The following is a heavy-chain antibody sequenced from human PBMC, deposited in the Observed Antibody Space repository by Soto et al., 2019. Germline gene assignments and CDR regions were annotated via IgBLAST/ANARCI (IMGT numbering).Heavy chain of an antibody. D-gene: IGHD2-15*01. J-gene: IGHJ4*02. V-gene: IGHV3-48*02. CDR1: GFTFSDYN. CDR3: ARDGVAEIDY. CDR2: IDIFSATI. Sequence: EVQLVESGGGLVQPGGSLRLSCAASGFTFSDYNMIWVRQAPGKGLQWVSYIDIFSATIYYADSVRGRFTISRDNAKNSLYLQMNSLRDEHTAVYYCARDGVAEIDYWGQGTLVTVSS.